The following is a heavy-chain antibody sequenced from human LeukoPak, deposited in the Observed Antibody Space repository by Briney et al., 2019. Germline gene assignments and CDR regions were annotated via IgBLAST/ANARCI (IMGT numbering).Heavy chain of an antibody. CDR1: GFTVSSNY. CDR3: ARSLPAAGSPIDY. J-gene: IGHJ4*02. CDR2: IYSGGST. Sequence: AGGSLRLSCAASGFTVSSNYTSWVRQAPGKGLEWVSVIYSGGSTYYADSVKGRFTISRGNSKNTLYLQMNSLRAEDTAVYYCARSLPAAGSPIDYWGQGTLVTVSS. V-gene: IGHV3-53*01. D-gene: IGHD2-2*01.